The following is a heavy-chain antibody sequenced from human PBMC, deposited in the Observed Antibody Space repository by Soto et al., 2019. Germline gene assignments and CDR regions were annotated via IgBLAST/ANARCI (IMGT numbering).Heavy chain of an antibody. V-gene: IGHV4-4*07. CDR2: VYNSGNT. Sequence: QVQLQESGPGLVKPSETLSLTCTVSGGSMTGYFWSWIRQPAGKALEWIGHVYNSGNTDYNPSLASRITMAVDTSKRQFSLKVKSVTAADMAVYYWARTHWVSGTEYWGQGILVTVSS. D-gene: IGHD6-19*01. J-gene: IGHJ4*02. CDR3: ARTHWVSGTEY. CDR1: GGSMTGYF.